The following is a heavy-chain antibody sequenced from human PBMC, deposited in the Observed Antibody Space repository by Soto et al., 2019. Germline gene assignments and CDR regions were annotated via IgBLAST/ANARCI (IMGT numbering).Heavy chain of an antibody. Sequence: QVQLQQWGAGLLKPSETLSLTCAVYGGSFSGYYWSWIRQPPGKGLEWIGEINHSGSTNYNPSLKSRVTISVDTSKNQFSLKLSSVTAADTAVYYCASDTIVRGAPRSSRYGMDVWGQGTTVTVSS. J-gene: IGHJ6*02. CDR2: INHSGST. D-gene: IGHD3-10*01. V-gene: IGHV4-34*01. CDR1: GGSFSGYY. CDR3: ASDTIVRGAPRSSRYGMDV.